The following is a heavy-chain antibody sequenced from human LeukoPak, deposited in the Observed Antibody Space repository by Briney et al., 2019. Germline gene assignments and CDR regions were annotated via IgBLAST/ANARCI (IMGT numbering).Heavy chain of an antibody. D-gene: IGHD2-21*02. CDR2: IIPILGIA. CDR1: GGTFSSYA. CDR3: ASLGGDSLYYGMDV. V-gene: IGHV1-69*04. J-gene: IGHJ6*02. Sequence: SVKVSCKASGGTFSSYAISWVRQAPGQGLEWMGRIIPILGIANYAQKFQGRVTITADKSTSTAYMELSSLRSEDTAVYYCASLGGDSLYYGMDVWGQGTTVTVSS.